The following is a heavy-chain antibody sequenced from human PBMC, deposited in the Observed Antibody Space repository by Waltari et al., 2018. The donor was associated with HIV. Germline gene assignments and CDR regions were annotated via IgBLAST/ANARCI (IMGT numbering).Heavy chain of an antibody. CDR1: GFTFSSYA. D-gene: IGHD6-13*01. J-gene: IGHJ1*01. CDR2: ISGSGDST. CDR3: AKDHVGSSSWYCH. Sequence: EVQLSESGGGLVQPGGSLRLSCAVSGFTFSSYAMNWVRQAPGKGLEWVSGISGSGDSTYYSDSVKGRFTISRDNSKNTLSLQMNSLRAEDTAVYYCAKDHVGSSSWYCHWGQGTLVTVSS. V-gene: IGHV3-23*01.